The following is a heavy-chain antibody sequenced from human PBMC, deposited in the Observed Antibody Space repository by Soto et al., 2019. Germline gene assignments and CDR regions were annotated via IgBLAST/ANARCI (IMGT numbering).Heavy chain of an antibody. Sequence: SSEPLSLSSRVSWAGSVSGQAYWCRIRSVPGKGLEGIGHIYVTGAVDYNPSLRDRITISQDTSERQFSLNLRLVTAADTAVYYCARLTIATNNYKWFDPWGQGTLVNDSS. CDR3: ARLTIATNNYKWFDP. D-gene: IGHD2-21*01. CDR1: WAGSVSGQAY. J-gene: IGHJ5*02. V-gene: IGHV4-31*03. CDR2: IYVTGAV.